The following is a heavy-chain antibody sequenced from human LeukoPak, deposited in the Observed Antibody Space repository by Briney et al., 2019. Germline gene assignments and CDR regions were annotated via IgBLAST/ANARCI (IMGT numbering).Heavy chain of an antibody. Sequence: SETLSLTCAVYGGSFSGYYWSWIRQPPGKGLEWIGEINHSGSTNYNPSLKSRVTISVDTSKNQFSLKLSSVTAADTAVYYCARGRVATTRNNWFDPWGQGTLVTVSS. CDR1: GGSFSGYY. V-gene: IGHV4-34*01. CDR2: INHSGST. CDR3: ARGRVATTRNNWFDP. J-gene: IGHJ5*02. D-gene: IGHD5-12*01.